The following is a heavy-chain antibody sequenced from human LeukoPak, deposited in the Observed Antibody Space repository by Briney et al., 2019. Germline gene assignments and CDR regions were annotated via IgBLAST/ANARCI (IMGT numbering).Heavy chain of an antibody. CDR2: IKKTGSET. Sequence: GGSLRLSCAASGFTFSHFWMSWVRQAPGKGLEWVAYIKKTGSETYYVDSVKGRFTITRDNTRNSLFLQMYSLRAEDTAAYFCAREDGYCSGGNCYSYFDSWGQGTLVTVSS. D-gene: IGHD2-15*01. CDR3: AREDGYCSGGNCYSYFDS. CDR1: GFTFSHFW. V-gene: IGHV3-7*01. J-gene: IGHJ4*02.